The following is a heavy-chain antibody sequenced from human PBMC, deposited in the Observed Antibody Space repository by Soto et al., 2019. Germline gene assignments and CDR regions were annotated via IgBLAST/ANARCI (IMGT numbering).Heavy chain of an antibody. Sequence: PGGSLRLSCAASGVTFSSHGMHWARQAPGKGLEWVALISSDGSKEYYADSVKGRFTISRDNSKNTVSLEMTRQRAEDTAVYYCAKGGRQWLVPSDFNYWGQGALVTVSS. J-gene: IGHJ4*02. V-gene: IGHV3-30*18. CDR2: ISSDGSKE. CDR1: GVTFSSHG. CDR3: AKGGRQWLVPSDFNY. D-gene: IGHD6-19*01.